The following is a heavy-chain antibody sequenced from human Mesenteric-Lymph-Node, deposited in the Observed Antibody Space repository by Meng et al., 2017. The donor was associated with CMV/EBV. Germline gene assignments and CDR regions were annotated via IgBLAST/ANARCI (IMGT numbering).Heavy chain of an antibody. V-gene: IGHV3-30*04. CDR2: ISYDGRNK. CDR1: GFTFSSYA. Sequence: GESLKISCAASGFTFSSYAMHWVRQAPGKGLEGLAVISYDGRNKYDADSVKGRFTIARDNSKNTLYLQMDSLRTEDTAVYYCARDRRQQTANYYYGTDVWGQGTTVTVSS. J-gene: IGHJ6*02. D-gene: IGHD6-13*01. CDR3: ARDRRQQTANYYYGTDV.